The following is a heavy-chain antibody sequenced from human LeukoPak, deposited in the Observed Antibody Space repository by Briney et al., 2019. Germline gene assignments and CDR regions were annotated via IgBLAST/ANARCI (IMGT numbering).Heavy chain of an antibody. CDR2: IYYSGST. CDR3: ARGGISYYDFWSGYYL. V-gene: IGHV4-59*01. CDR1: GGSISSYY. J-gene: IGHJ4*02. Sequence: SETLSLTCTVSGGSISSYYWSWIRQPPGKGLEWIGYIYYSGSTNYNPSLKSRVTISVDTSKNQFSLKLSSVTAADTAVYYCARGGISYYDFWSGYYLWGQGTLVTVSS. D-gene: IGHD3-3*01.